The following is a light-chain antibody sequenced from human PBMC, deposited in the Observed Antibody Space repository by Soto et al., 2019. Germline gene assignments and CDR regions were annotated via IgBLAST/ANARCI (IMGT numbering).Light chain of an antibody. Sequence: EIVLTQSPCTLSFSTWERSTLACMASQSVSSSDLAWYQQKPGQAPRLLIYGASSRATGIPDRFSGSGSGTDFTLTISRLEPEDFAVYYCQQYGSSPRTFGQGTKVDIK. V-gene: IGKV3-20*01. CDR2: GAS. J-gene: IGKJ1*01. CDR1: QSVSSSD. CDR3: QQYGSSPRT.